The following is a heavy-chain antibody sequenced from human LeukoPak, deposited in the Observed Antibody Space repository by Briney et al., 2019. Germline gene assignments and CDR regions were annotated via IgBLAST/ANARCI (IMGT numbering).Heavy chain of an antibody. D-gene: IGHD1-26*01. J-gene: IGHJ4*02. Sequence: GGSLRLSCAASGFTFSGYGMYWVRQAPGKGLVWVSRINSDGSSTSYADSVNGRFTISSDNAVNMLYLQMSRRRAEATGVYYCARGYSGSYRAYWREKTRVSVP. CDR2: INSDGSST. CDR1: GFTFSGYG. V-gene: IGHV3-74*01. CDR3: ARGYSGSYRAY.